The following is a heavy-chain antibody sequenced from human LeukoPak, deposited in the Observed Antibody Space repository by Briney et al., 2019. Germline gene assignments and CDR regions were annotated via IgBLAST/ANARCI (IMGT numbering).Heavy chain of an antibody. CDR1: GGTFSSYA. CDR2: IIPILGIA. V-gene: IGHV1-69*04. J-gene: IGHJ5*02. D-gene: IGHD2-2*01. Sequence: ASVKVSCKASGGTFSSYAISWVRQAPGQGLEWMGRIIPILGIANYAQKFQGRVTITADKSTSTAYMELSSLRSEDTAAYYCARTLVVVPAAMGFDPWGQGTLVTVSS. CDR3: ARTLVVVPAAMGFDP.